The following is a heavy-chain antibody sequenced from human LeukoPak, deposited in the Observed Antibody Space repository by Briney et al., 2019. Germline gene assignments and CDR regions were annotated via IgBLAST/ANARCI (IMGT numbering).Heavy chain of an antibody. J-gene: IGHJ4*02. V-gene: IGHV1-69*05. Sequence: GASVKVSCKASGGTFSSYAISWVRQAPGQGLEWMGGIIPIFGTANYAQKFQGRVTMTTDTSTSTAYMELRSLRSDDTAVYYCARDSTVTTGVLGYWGQGTLVTVSS. CDR1: GGTFSSYA. D-gene: IGHD4-11*01. CDR3: ARDSTVTTGVLGY. CDR2: IIPIFGTA.